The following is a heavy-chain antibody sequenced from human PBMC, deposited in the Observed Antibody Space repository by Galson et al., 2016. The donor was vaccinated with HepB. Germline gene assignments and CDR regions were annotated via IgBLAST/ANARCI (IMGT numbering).Heavy chain of an antibody. Sequence: SVKVSCKASGYILTGYYVHWVRQAPGQGLEWMGWIDPRSGGTIYAENFQGRATMTRDTSINTAYMELSRLRSADTAVYYCARLRRIVTTGSWSSPSYFDYWGQGTLVTVSS. CDR3: ARLRRIVTTGSWSSPSYFDY. J-gene: IGHJ4*02. V-gene: IGHV1-2*02. CDR2: IDPRSGGT. D-gene: IGHD1-26*01. CDR1: GYILTGYY.